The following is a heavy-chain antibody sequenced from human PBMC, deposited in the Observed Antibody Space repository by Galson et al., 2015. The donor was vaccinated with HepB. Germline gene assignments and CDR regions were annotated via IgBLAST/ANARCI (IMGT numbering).Heavy chain of an antibody. CDR1: GYTFTSHA. J-gene: IGHJ4*02. Sequence: SVKVSCKASGYTFTSHAMHWVRQAPGQGLEWMGWINAGNGNTKYSQNFQGRVTLTRDTSASTAYMELSSLRSEDTAVYYCARSGSYRTVYFDYWGQGTLVTVSS. V-gene: IGHV1-3*01. CDR3: ARSGSYRTVYFDY. D-gene: IGHD1-26*01. CDR2: INAGNGNT.